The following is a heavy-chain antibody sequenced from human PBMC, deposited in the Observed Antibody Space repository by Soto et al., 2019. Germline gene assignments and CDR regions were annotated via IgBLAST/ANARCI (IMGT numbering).Heavy chain of an antibody. Sequence: QVQLVESGGGVVQPGRSLRLSCAASGFTFSRHAMHWVRQAPVKGLEWVAVISYDGSEKYYANSVKGRFTISRDSSKNTLYVQMDSLGCEETAVYYCAREVEGSSTPRWGKGTMVTVFS. D-gene: IGHD1-26*01. CDR1: GFTFSRHA. CDR2: ISYDGSEK. J-gene: IGHJ4*02. CDR3: AREVEGSSTPR. V-gene: IGHV3-30-3*01.